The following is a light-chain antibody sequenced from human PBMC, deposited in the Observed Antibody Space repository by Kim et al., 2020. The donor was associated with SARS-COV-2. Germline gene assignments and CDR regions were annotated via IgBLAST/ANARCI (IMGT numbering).Light chain of an antibody. CDR1: NNDVGGYNY. CDR2: DVS. Sequence: GQSITISCTGTNNDVGGYNYVSWYQQHPGKAPKFMIYDVSKRPSGVSNRFSGSKSGNTASLTISGLQAEDEADYYCTSYTRSDTWVFGGGTQLTVL. V-gene: IGLV2-14*03. J-gene: IGLJ3*02. CDR3: TSYTRSDTWV.